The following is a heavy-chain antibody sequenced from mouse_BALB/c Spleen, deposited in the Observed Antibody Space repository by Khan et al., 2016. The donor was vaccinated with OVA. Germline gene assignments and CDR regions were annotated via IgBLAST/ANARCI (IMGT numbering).Heavy chain of an antibody. V-gene: IGHV1-77*01. D-gene: IGHD2-2*01. CDR2: IYPGSDNT. Sequence: QVQLQQSGAELARPGASVNLSCKATGYTFTDFYINWVKQRTGQGLEWIGEIYPGSDNTNYNEKFKGKATLTADKSSSTAFMQLSSLTSEDSAVYFCARSGLGSFAYWGQGTLVTVSA. CDR1: GYTFTDFY. J-gene: IGHJ3*01. CDR3: ARSGLGSFAY.